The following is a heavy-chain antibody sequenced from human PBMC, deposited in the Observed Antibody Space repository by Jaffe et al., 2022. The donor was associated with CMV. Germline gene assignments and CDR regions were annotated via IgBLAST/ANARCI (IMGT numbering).Heavy chain of an antibody. CDR2: INHSGSA. J-gene: IGHJ4*02. D-gene: IGHD3-10*01. V-gene: IGHV4-34*01. CDR1: GGSFSGYC. Sequence: QVQLQQWGAGLLKPSETLSLTCAVYGGSFSGYCWTWIRQPPGKGLEWIGEINHSGSANYNPSLKSRVTISVDTSKNQFSLKLSSVTAADTAVYYCARGGYYDSGNNYVWWSQGTPVTVSS. CDR3: ARGGYYDSGNNYVW.